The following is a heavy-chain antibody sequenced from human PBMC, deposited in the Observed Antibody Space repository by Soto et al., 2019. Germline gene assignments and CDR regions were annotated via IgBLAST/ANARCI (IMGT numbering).Heavy chain of an antibody. D-gene: IGHD3-16*02. Sequence: PSETLSLTCAVYGGSFSGYYWSWIRQPPGKGLEWIGEINHSGSTNYNPALKSRVTTSLDTSKNQFSLKLSSVTAADTAVYYCARGPYDYIWGSYRPGWYFDYWGQGTLVTVS. CDR3: ARGPYDYIWGSYRPGWYFDY. CDR2: INHSGST. CDR1: GGSFSGYY. V-gene: IGHV4-34*01. J-gene: IGHJ4*02.